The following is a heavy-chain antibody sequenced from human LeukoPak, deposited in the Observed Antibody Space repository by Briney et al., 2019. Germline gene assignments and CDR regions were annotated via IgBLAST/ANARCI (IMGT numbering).Heavy chain of an antibody. V-gene: IGHV3-23*01. CDR1: GFTFSDYA. J-gene: IGHJ4*02. CDR2: ISGRSDRT. D-gene: IGHD4-17*01. CDR3: AKGHGDYIPSNYLDS. Sequence: GGSPRLSCAASGFTFSDYAMSWVRQAPGKGLEWVSSISGRSDRTYYADSVKGRFTIFGDNGRNTLSLQMNSLTVEDTAVYYCAKGHGDYIPSNYLDSWGQGTLVTVSS.